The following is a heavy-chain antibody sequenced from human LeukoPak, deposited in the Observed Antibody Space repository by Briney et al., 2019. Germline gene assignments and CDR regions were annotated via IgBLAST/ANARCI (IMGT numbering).Heavy chain of an antibody. J-gene: IGHJ3*02. CDR3: VKVGALNAFDI. D-gene: IGHD1-26*01. CDR1: GFTFSSYG. Sequence: PGGSLRLSCAASGFTFSSYGMHWVRQAPGKGLEWVAVISYDGSNKYYADSVKGRFTISRDNSKNTLYLQMNSLRAEDTAVYYCVKVGALNAFDIWGQGTMVTVSS. CDR2: ISYDGSNK. V-gene: IGHV3-30*18.